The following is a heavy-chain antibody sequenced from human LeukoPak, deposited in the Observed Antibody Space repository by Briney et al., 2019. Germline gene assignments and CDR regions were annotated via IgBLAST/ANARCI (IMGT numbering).Heavy chain of an antibody. J-gene: IGHJ4*02. V-gene: IGHV1-18*01. CDR1: GYTFISYG. D-gene: IGHD3-3*01. Sequence: ASVKVSCKASGYTFISYGISWVRQAPGQGLEWMGWISAYNGNTNYAQKLQGRVTMTTDTSTSTAYMELRSLRSDDTAVYYCAKDSSLSDYYDFWSGPRYFDYWGQGTLVTVSS. CDR2: ISAYNGNT. CDR3: AKDSSLSDYYDFWSGPRYFDY.